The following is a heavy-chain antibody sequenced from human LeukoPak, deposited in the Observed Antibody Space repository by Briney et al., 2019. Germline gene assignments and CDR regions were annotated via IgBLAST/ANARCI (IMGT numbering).Heavy chain of an antibody. J-gene: IGHJ4*02. CDR1: GGSISSGYY. Sequence: PSETLSLTCTVSGGSISSGYYWSWIRQHPVKGLELIGYIYYSGSTYYNPSLKSRVTISVDTSKNQFSLKLSSVTAADTAVYYCARRYSSSWYDYWGQGTLVTVSS. D-gene: IGHD6-13*01. CDR2: IYYSGST. CDR3: ARRYSSSWYDY. V-gene: IGHV4-31*03.